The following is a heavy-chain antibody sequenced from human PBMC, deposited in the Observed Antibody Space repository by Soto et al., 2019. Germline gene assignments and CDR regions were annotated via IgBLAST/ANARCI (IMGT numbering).Heavy chain of an antibody. CDR1: GGSFSCYY. Sequence: SETLSLTCAVYGGSFSCYYWSWIGQPPGKGLEWIGEINHSGSTNYNPSLKSRVTISVDTSKNQFSLKLSSVTAADTAVYYCARGWRQQLVRTMYYFNYWGQGTLVTVSS. D-gene: IGHD6-6*01. J-gene: IGHJ4*02. CDR2: INHSGST. CDR3: ARGWRQQLVRTMYYFNY. V-gene: IGHV4-34*01.